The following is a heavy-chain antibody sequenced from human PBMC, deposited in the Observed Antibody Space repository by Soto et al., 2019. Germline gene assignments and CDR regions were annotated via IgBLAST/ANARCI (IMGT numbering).Heavy chain of an antibody. CDR3: ARGGRYLEWFPWFDP. Sequence: QVQLVQSGAEVKRPGASVKVSCKASGYTFASYNIYWVRQSPGQGPEYMGWINPNSGDTGYTQKFLGRLTMTRNPSIRTAYMEVSSLESEDTAVYYCARGGRYLEWFPWFDPWGQGTLVTVSS. V-gene: IGHV1-8*01. D-gene: IGHD3-3*01. J-gene: IGHJ5*02. CDR1: GYTFASYN. CDR2: INPNSGDT.